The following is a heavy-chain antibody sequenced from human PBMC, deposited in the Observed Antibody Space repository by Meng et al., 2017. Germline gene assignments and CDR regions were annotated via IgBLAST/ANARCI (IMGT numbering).Heavy chain of an antibody. D-gene: IGHD1-26*01. CDR3: ATNIGIVGATSYYYYGMDV. CDR1: GFTFDDYA. J-gene: IGHJ6*02. V-gene: IGHV3-43D*03. CDR2: ISWDGGST. Sequence: GESLKISCAASGFTFDDYAMHWVRQAPGKVLEWVSLISWDGGSTYYADSVKGRFTISRDNSKNSLYLQMNSLRAEDTALYYCATNIGIVGATSYYYYGMDVWGQGTTVTVSS.